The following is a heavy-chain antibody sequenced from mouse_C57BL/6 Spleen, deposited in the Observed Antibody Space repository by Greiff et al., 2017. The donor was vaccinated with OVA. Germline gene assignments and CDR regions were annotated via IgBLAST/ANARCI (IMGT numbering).Heavy chain of an antibody. J-gene: IGHJ2*01. V-gene: IGHV14-4*01. Sequence: EVQLQQSGAELVRPGASVKLSCTASGFNIKDDYMHWVKQRPEQGLEWIGWIDPENGDTEYASKFQGKATITADTSSNTAYLQLSSLTSEDTAVYYCTEGLRRDYWGQGTTLTVSS. CDR3: TEGLRRDY. D-gene: IGHD2-4*01. CDR1: GFNIKDDY. CDR2: IDPENGDT.